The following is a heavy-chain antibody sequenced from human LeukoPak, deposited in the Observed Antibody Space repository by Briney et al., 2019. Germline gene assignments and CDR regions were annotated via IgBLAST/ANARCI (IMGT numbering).Heavy chain of an antibody. CDR1: GGTFSSYA. D-gene: IGHD5-18*01. J-gene: IGHJ4*02. Sequence: ASVKVSCKASGGTFSSYAISWVRQAPGQGLEWMGWINPNSGGTNYAQKFQGRVTMTRDTSISTAYMELSRLRSDDTAVYYCARGMEDTAMVLDYWGQGTLVTVSS. CDR3: ARGMEDTAMVLDY. CDR2: INPNSGGT. V-gene: IGHV1-2*02.